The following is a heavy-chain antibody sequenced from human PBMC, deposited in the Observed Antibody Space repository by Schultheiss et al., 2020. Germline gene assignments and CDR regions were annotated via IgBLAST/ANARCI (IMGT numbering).Heavy chain of an antibody. V-gene: IGHV4-39*07. CDR3: ARDGDDSSLYYYMDV. CDR2: INHSGST. Sequence: SETLSLTCTVSGGSISSGSYYWSWIRQPPGKGLEWIGEINHSGSTNYNPSLKSRVTISVDTSKNQFSLKLSSVTAADTAVYYCARDGDDSSLYYYMDVWGKGTTVTVSS. J-gene: IGHJ6*03. D-gene: IGHD7-27*01. CDR1: GGSISSGSYY.